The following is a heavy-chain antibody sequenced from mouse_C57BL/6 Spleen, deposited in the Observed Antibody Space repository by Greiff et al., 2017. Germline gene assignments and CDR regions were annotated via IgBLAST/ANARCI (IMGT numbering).Heavy chain of an antibody. CDR3: ASATVVANYFDY. J-gene: IGHJ2*01. D-gene: IGHD1-1*01. Sequence: VQLQQPGAELVKPGASVKLSCKASGYTFTSYWMQWVKQRPGQGLEWIGEIDPSDSYTNYNQKFKGKATLTVDTSSSTAYMQLSSLTSEDSAVYYCASATVVANYFDYWGQGTTLTVSS. CDR2: IDPSDSYT. CDR1: GYTFTSYW. V-gene: IGHV1-50*01.